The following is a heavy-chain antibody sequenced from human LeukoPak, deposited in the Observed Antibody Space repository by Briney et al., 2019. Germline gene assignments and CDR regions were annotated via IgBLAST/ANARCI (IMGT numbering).Heavy chain of an antibody. CDR1: GFTFSDYN. Sequence: PGGSLRLSCTASGFTFSDYNFNWVRQAPGKGLEWVSSISSSSSYIYYAESVKGRFTVSRDNAKNSVYLQLSSLRAEDTAVYYCARGGYYGSGNDFRFDPWGQGTLVTVSS. J-gene: IGHJ5*02. V-gene: IGHV3-21*06. CDR2: ISSSSSYI. D-gene: IGHD3-10*01. CDR3: ARGGYYGSGNDFRFDP.